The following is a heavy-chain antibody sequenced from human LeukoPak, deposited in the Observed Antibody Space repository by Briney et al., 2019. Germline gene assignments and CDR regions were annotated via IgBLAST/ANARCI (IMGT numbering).Heavy chain of an antibody. D-gene: IGHD2-8*01. V-gene: IGHV6-1*01. CDR3: AKWLTT. Sequence: SQTLSLTCVISGDSVSNNSASWNWIRQSPSRGLEWLGRTYYRSRWYKDYAVSVKSRITINPDTSKNQFSLQLNSVTPEDTAVYYCAKWLTTWGQGTLVTVSS. J-gene: IGHJ5*02. CDR1: GDSVSNNSAS. CDR2: TYYRSRWYK.